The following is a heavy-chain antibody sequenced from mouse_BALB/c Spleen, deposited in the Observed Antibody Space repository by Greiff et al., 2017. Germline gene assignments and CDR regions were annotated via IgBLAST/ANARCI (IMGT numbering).Heavy chain of an antibody. Sequence: EVQLQQSGAELVKPGASVKLSCTASGFNIKDTYMHWVKQRPEQGLEWIGRIDPANGNTKYDPKFQGKATITADTSSNTAYLQLSSLTSEDTAVYYCARRITTAYYFDYWGQGTTLTVSS. V-gene: IGHV14-3*02. D-gene: IGHD2-4*01. CDR3: ARRITTAYYFDY. CDR2: IDPANGNT. CDR1: GFNIKDTY. J-gene: IGHJ2*01.